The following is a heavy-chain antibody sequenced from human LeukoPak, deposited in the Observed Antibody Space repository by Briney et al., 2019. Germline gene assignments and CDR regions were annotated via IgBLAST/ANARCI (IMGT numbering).Heavy chain of an antibody. CDR2: INHSGST. CDR1: SGSSSGYY. CDR3: ARGVLLWFGDAFDY. Sequence: PSQTMSPTCALDSGSSSGYYSSWIRPPPGNGREWIGEINHSGSTNYNPSLKSRVTISVDTSKNQYSLKLSSVTAADTAVYYCARGVLLWFGDAFDYWGQGTLVTVSS. J-gene: IGHJ4*02. V-gene: IGHV4-34*01. D-gene: IGHD3-10*01.